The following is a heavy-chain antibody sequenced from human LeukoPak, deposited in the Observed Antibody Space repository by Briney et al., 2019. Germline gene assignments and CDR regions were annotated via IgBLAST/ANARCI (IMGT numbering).Heavy chain of an antibody. J-gene: IGHJ4*02. CDR2: IYSGGDT. CDR3: ARVRHDSSGYYSGFGY. Sequence: GGSLRLSCAASGFTFSSYVMTWVRQAPGRGLEWVSTIYSGGDTYDADSVKGRFVISRDTSRNTLLLQMNSLRVEDTAVYFCARVRHDSSGYYSGFGYWGQGTLVTVSS. V-gene: IGHV3-66*01. CDR1: GFTFSSYV. D-gene: IGHD3-22*01.